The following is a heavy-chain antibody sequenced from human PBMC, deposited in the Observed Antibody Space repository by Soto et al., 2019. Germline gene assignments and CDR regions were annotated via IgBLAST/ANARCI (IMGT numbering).Heavy chain of an antibody. CDR2: ISGSGGST. CDR1: GFTFSSYA. D-gene: IGHD4-17*01. J-gene: IGHJ4*02. V-gene: IGHV3-23*01. Sequence: EVQLLESGGGLVQPGGSLRLSCAASGFTFSSYAMSWVRQAPGKGLEWVSAISGSGGSTYYADSVKGRFTISRDNSKYTLYLQMNSLRAEDTAVYYCAKDSLKNVYGDSLDYWGQGTLVTVSS. CDR3: AKDSLKNVYGDSLDY.